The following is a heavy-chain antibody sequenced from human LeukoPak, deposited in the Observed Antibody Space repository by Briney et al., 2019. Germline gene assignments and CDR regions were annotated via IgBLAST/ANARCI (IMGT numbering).Heavy chain of an antibody. CDR1: GYTFTGYY. CDR2: INPNSGGT. J-gene: IGHJ4*02. D-gene: IGHD6-19*01. V-gene: IGHV1-2*02. Sequence: GASVKVSCKASGYTFTGYYMHWVRQAPGQGLEWMGWINPNSGGTNYAQKFQGRVAMTRDTSISTAYMELSRLRSDDTAVYYCARGGPGIAVAGFDYWGQGTLVTVSS. CDR3: ARGGPGIAVAGFDY.